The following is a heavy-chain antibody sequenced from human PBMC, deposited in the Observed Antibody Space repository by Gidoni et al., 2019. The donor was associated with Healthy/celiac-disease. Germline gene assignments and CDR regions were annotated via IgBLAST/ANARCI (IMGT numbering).Heavy chain of an antibody. Sequence: EVQLLESGGGLVQPGWSLRLSCAASGFPFRSYAMSWVRQAPGKGLEWCSDISGSGGSTYYADSVKGRFTISRDNSKNTLYLQMNSLRAEDTAVYYCAKSPGGEYYFDYWGQGTLVTVSS. D-gene: IGHD3-16*01. CDR1: GFPFRSYA. V-gene: IGHV3-23*01. J-gene: IGHJ4*02. CDR3: AKSPGGEYYFDY. CDR2: ISGSGGST.